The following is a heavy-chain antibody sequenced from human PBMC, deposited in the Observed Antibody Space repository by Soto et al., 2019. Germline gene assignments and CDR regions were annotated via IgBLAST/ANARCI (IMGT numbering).Heavy chain of an antibody. Sequence: GGSLRLSCAASGFTFSNYFMHWVRQVPGEGLVWVSRMSGDGKTISYADSVKGRFAISRDNAKNTLYLQMNSLRVEDTAVYYCARTYVPGIAGFDPWGQGTQVTVSS. CDR3: ARTYVPGIAGFDP. D-gene: IGHD1-1*01. V-gene: IGHV3-74*01. CDR1: GFTFSNYF. CDR2: MSGDGKTI. J-gene: IGHJ5*02.